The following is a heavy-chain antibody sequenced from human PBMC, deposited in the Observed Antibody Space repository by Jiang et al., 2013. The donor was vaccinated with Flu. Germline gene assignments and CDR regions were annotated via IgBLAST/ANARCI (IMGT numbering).Heavy chain of an antibody. Sequence: EWMGWISAYNGNTNYAQKLQGRVTMTTDTSTSTAYMELRSLRSDDTAVYYCARDRRYYYDSSGLWIDYWGQGTLVTVSS. J-gene: IGHJ4*02. D-gene: IGHD3-22*01. CDR3: ARDRRYYYDSSGLWIDY. V-gene: IGHV1-18*01. CDR2: ISAYNGNT.